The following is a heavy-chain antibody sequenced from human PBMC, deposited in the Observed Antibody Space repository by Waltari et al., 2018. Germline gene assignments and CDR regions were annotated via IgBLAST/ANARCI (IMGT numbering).Heavy chain of an antibody. CDR2: IDLNSCYT. V-gene: IGHV1-2*02. CDR3: TFTWWADGAFDI. D-gene: IGHD2-15*01. J-gene: IGHJ3*02. Sequence: VQLLQSGAEGKKPGATVKVSCKGSGYVFTDYSLDWVRQAPGKRLEWVGLIDLNSCYTEYAQKFQNRVTMTRDTSATTAYMELSSLGFYDTAIYYCTFTWWADGAFDIWGQGRVVTVSS. CDR1: GYVFTDYS.